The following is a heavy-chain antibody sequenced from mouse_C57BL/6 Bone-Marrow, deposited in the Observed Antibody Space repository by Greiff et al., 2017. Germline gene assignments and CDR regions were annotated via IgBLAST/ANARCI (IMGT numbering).Heavy chain of an antibody. D-gene: IGHD2-4*01. CDR1: GFNIKDDY. CDR2: IDPENGDT. V-gene: IGHV14-4*01. CDR3: TAYDYSWFAY. Sequence: EVQRVESGAELVRPGASVKLSCTASGFNIKDDYMHWVKQRPEQGLEWIGWIDPENGDTEYASKFQGKATITADTSSNTAYLQLSSLTSEDTAVYYCTAYDYSWFAYWGQGTLVTVSA. J-gene: IGHJ3*01.